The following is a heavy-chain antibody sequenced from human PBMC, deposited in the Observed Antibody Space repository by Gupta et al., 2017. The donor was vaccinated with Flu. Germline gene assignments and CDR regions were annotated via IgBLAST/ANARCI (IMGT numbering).Heavy chain of an antibody. CDR3: AHSIGPNTDY. CDR1: GFSLSTSGVG. Sequence: QITLKESGPTVVKPTQTLTLTCTFSGFSLSTSGVGVGWIRQPPGKALEWLALIYWDNDKRYSPSLKNRLTITKDTSKNQVVLTMTNMDPVDTATYYCAHSIGPNTDYWGQGTLVSVSS. D-gene: IGHD1-26*01. V-gene: IGHV2-5*02. CDR2: IYWDNDK. J-gene: IGHJ4*02.